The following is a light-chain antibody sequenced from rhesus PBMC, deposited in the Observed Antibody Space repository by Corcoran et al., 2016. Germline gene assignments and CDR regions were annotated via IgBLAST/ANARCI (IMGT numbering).Light chain of an antibody. J-gene: IGKJ2*01. V-gene: IGKV1-25*01. CDR2: GAA. CDR1: QDISND. CDR3: QHYYYTPYS. Sequence: DIQMTQSPSSLSASVGDRVTNTCRASQDISNDLAWYQQKPGETPKVLIYGAATLHRGIPSRFSGIGSGTGFTLTISSLQSEDFATYYCQHYYYTPYSFGQVTKVEIK.